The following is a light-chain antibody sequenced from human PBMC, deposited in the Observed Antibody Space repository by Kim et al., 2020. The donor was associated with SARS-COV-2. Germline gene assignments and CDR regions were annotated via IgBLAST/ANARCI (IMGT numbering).Light chain of an antibody. V-gene: IGLV3-21*04. CDR3: QVLDVAPPV. J-gene: IGLJ2*01. CDR1: NIGSKC. CDR2: YDI. Sequence: SYELTQPPSVSVAPGKTASISCEGDNIGSKCVHWCQQKPRQAPVLVIYYDIDRPSGIPERFSGSKSGNTAPLTINMVDAGDEADYFFQVLDVAPPVFGGG.